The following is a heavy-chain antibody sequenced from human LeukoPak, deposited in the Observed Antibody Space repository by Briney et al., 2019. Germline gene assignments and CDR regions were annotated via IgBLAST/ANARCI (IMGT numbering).Heavy chain of an antibody. V-gene: IGHV3-48*03. J-gene: IGHJ4*02. D-gene: IGHD2-2*01. Sequence: PGGSLRLSCAASGFTFSSYEMNWVRQAPGKGLEWVSDISSSGRIIYYADSVKGRFTISRDNTKISLYLQMNSLRAEDTAVYYCARVSRYANDYWGQGTLVTVSS. CDR1: GFTFSSYE. CDR3: ARVSRYANDY. CDR2: ISSSGRII.